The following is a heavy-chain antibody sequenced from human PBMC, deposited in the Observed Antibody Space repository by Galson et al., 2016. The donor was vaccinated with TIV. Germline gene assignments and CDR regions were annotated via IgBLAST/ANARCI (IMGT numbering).Heavy chain of an antibody. J-gene: IGHJ4*02. D-gene: IGHD3-22*01. CDR3: VRGPGLENYYESTGFLYYFDC. CDR1: GGSFSDYS. Sequence: SETLSLTCAVSGGSFSDYSWNWIRQHPGKGLEWIGEINHSGRTNYNPSLRSRAPISIDTSRNQFSLRLISVTAADPAVYYCVRGPGLENYYESTGFLYYFDCWGQGTLVTVSS. V-gene: IGHV4-34*01. CDR2: INHSGRT.